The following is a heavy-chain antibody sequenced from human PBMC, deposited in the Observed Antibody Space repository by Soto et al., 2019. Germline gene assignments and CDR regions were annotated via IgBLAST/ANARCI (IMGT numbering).Heavy chain of an antibody. V-gene: IGHV1-69*13. CDR2: IIPIFGTA. CDR3: ARSEPGIAVAGTSWYFDY. D-gene: IGHD6-19*01. Sequence: SVKVSCKASGGTFSSYAISWVRQAPGQGLEWMGGIIPIFGTANYAQKFQGRVTITADESTSTAYMELSSLRSEDTAVYYCARSEPGIAVAGTSWYFDYWGQGTLVTVSS. CDR1: GGTFSSYA. J-gene: IGHJ4*02.